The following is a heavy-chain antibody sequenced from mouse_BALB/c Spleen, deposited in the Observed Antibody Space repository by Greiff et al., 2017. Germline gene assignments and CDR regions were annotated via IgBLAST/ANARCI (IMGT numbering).Heavy chain of an antibody. V-gene: IGHV5-17*02. D-gene: IGHD1-1*01. J-gene: IGHJ2*01. CDR3: ARSGSSYVDY. Sequence: EVQVVESGGGLVQPGGSRKLSCAASGFTFSSFGMHWVRQAPEKGLEWVAYISSGSSTIYYADTVKGRFTISRDNPKNTLFLQMTSLRSEDTAMYYCARSGSSYVDYWGQGTTLTVSS. CDR2: ISSGSSTI. CDR1: GFTFSSFG.